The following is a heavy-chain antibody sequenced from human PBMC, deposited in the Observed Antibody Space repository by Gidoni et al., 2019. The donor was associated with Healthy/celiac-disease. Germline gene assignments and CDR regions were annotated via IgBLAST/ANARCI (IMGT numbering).Heavy chain of an antibody. CDR1: GGSISSSSYY. Sequence: QLQLQESGPGLVKPSETLSLTCTVSGGSISSSSYYWGWIRQPPGKGLEWIGSIYDSGSTYYNPSLKSRVTISVDTSKNQFSLKLSSVTAADTAVYYCARLTGSELPYAALSTVAGCFDYWGQGTLVTVSS. D-gene: IGHD6-19*01. CDR3: ARLTGSELPYAALSTVAGCFDY. V-gene: IGHV4-39*01. CDR2: IYDSGST. J-gene: IGHJ4*02.